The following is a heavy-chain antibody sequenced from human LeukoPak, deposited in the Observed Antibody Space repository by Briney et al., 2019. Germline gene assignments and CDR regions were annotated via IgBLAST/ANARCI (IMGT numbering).Heavy chain of an antibody. J-gene: IGHJ4*02. D-gene: IGHD2-21*01. V-gene: IGHV1-18*01. CDR2: ISGYYGTT. Sequence: ASVKVSCKASGYTFTSYGISWVRQAPGQGLEWMGWISGYYGTTKYAQKLQGRVTMTTDTSTATAYMELRSLRSDDTAVYYCAIDSGVVVSNFDYWGQGSLVSVSS. CDR3: AIDSGVVVSNFDY. CDR1: GYTFTSYG.